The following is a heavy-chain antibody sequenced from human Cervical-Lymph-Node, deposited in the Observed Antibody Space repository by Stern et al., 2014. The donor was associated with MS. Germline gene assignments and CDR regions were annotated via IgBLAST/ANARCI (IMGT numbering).Heavy chain of an antibody. D-gene: IGHD3-16*01. V-gene: IGHV1-46*01. CDR2: INPNGGVT. J-gene: IGHJ4*02. CDR1: GYTFTNYY. CDR3: TRAVGGVGRE. Sequence: VQLVESGPEVKKPGASVMVSCKTSGYTFTNYYIHWVRQAPGQGLEWMGIINPNGGVTASALKFQGRLTMTRDTSTTTVYMRLITLTSEDTAMYYCTRAVGGVGREWGQGTLVFVSS.